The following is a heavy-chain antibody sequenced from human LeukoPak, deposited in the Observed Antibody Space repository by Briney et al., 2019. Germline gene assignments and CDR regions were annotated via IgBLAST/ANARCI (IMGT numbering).Heavy chain of an antibody. D-gene: IGHD2-2*01. CDR2: IKSKTDGGTT. V-gene: IGHV3-15*01. CDR3: TTLTQSVPAAQLGNDC. Sequence: GGSLRLSCAASGFTFSNAWMSWVRQAPGKGLEWVGRIKSKTDGGTTDYAAPVKGRFTISRDDSKNTLYLQMNSLKTEDTAVYYCTTLTQSVPAAQLGNDCWGQGTLVTVSS. CDR1: GFTFSNAW. J-gene: IGHJ4*02.